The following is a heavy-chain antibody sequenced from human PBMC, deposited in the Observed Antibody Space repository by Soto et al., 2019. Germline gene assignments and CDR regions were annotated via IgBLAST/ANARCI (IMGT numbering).Heavy chain of an antibody. CDR1: GFTLSSYA. V-gene: IGHV3-30*03. CDR3: ARAHGPYYDSSYYGLARNYFDY. D-gene: IGHD3-22*01. J-gene: IGHJ4*02. CDR2: ISVDGSNR. Sequence: GGSLRLSCVAAGFTLSSYAMNWVRQAPGKGLEWVAVISVDGSNRYYADSQRGRLTISRDNSRNTLYLQMDNLRPDDTAIYYCARAHGPYYDSSYYGLARNYFDYWGPGTLVTVSS.